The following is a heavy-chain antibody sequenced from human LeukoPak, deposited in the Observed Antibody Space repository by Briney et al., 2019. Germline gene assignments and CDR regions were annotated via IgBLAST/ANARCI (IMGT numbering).Heavy chain of an antibody. CDR3: ARVGTMVREGYYFDY. Sequence: SXTXXLTCTVSGGSISSYYWSWIRQPPGKGLEWIGYIYYSGSTNYNPSLKSRVTISVDTSKNQLSLKLRSVNAADTAVYYCARVGTMVREGYYFDYWGQGTLVTVSS. V-gene: IGHV4-59*03. D-gene: IGHD3-10*01. J-gene: IGHJ4*02. CDR1: GGSISSYY. CDR2: IYYSGST.